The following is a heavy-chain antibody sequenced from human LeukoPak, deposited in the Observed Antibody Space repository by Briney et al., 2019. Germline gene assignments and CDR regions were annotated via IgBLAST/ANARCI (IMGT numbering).Heavy chain of an antibody. CDR3: AKLTIFGVVIISSGSYFDY. CDR2: ISSSSSYI. D-gene: IGHD3-3*01. Sequence: GGSLRLSCAASGFTFSSYSMNWVRQAPGKGLEWVSSISSSSSYIYYADSVKGRFTISRDNAKNSLYLQMNSLRAEDTAVYYCAKLTIFGVVIISSGSYFDYWGQGTLVTVSS. CDR1: GFTFSSYS. J-gene: IGHJ4*02. V-gene: IGHV3-21*04.